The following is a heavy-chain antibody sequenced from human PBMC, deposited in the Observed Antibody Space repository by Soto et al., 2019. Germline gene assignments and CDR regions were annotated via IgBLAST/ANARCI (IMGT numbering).Heavy chain of an antibody. J-gene: IGHJ4*02. D-gene: IGHD4-17*01. CDR1: GFTFNTYS. CDR3: ARAGRTTVTGLGHFHS. CDR2: IWYDGTQK. V-gene: IGHV3-33*01. Sequence: QVQLEESGGGVVQPGRSLRLSCEASGFTFNTYSMHWVRQPPGKGLEWLAAIWYDGTQKYYADSVNGRFIISRDNSKKTLYLEMNSPRAYDTAVYYCARAGRTTVTGLGHFHSWGQGTLVTVSS.